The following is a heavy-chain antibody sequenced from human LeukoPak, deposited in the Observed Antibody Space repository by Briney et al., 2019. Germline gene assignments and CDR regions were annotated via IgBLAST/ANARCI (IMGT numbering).Heavy chain of an antibody. V-gene: IGHV3-72*01. Sequence: PGGSLRLSCAASGFIFSNCAMHWVRQAPGKGLEWVGRTRNKANSYTTEYAASVKGRFTISRDDSKNSLYLQMNSLKTEDTAVYYCARDTEWEPGAFDIWGQGTMVTVSS. J-gene: IGHJ3*02. D-gene: IGHD1-26*01. CDR2: TRNKANSYTT. CDR1: GFIFSNCA. CDR3: ARDTEWEPGAFDI.